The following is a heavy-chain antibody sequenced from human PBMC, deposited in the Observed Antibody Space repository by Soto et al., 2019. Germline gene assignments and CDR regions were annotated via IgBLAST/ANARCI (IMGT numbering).Heavy chain of an antibody. V-gene: IGHV4-39*01. Sequence: CGTAYYSPSLKSRVTISVDTSKNQFSLRLSSVTAADTAVYYCARHTSSGYYDQLEYWGQGTLVTVSS. J-gene: IGHJ4*02. D-gene: IGHD3-22*01. CDR2: CGTA. CDR3: ARHTSSGYYDQLEY.